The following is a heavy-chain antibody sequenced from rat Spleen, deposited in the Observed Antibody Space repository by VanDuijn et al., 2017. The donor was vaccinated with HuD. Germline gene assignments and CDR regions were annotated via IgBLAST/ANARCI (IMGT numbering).Heavy chain of an antibody. CDR1: GFTFSNYD. D-gene: IGHD1-6*01. V-gene: IGHV5S13*01. J-gene: IGHJ3*01. Sequence: EVQLVESGGGLVQPGRSLKLSCAASGFTFSNYDMAWVRQAPTKGLEWVASISPSGGSPYYRDSVKGRFTISRENAKNILYLQMDSLRSEDTATYYCVRHGYTTDYLNWFAYWGQGTLVTVSS. CDR2: ISPSGGSP. CDR3: VRHGYTTDYLNWFAY.